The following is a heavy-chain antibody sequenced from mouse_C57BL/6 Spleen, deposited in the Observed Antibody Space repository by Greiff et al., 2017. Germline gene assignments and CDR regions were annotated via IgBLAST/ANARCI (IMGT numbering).Heavy chain of an antibody. CDR2: IYPGGGYT. V-gene: IGHV1-63*01. J-gene: IGHJ2*01. CDR1: GYTFTNYW. CDR3: ARYGSSHYFDY. D-gene: IGHD1-1*01. Sequence: QVQLKESGAELVRPGTSVKMSCKASGYTFTNYWIGWAKQRPGHGLEWIGDIYPGGGYTNYNEKFKGKATLTADKSSSTAYMQFSSLTSEDSAIYYCARYGSSHYFDYWGQGTTLTVSS.